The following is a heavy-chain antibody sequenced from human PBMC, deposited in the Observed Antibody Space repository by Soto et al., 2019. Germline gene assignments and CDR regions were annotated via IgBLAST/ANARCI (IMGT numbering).Heavy chain of an antibody. CDR1: RGSINSGDYF. Sequence: PSETLSLTCSVSRGSINSGDYFWSWIRQPPGTGLEWIAYIYYDGTTYYNPSLQSRGTISVDTSKNHFSLKVNSVTAADTAVYFCGRAGRRDGNSSPGRFDTWGQGILVTVSS. CDR3: GRAGRRDGNSSPGRFDT. V-gene: IGHV4-30-4*01. CDR2: IYYDGTT. J-gene: IGHJ5*02. D-gene: IGHD2-15*01.